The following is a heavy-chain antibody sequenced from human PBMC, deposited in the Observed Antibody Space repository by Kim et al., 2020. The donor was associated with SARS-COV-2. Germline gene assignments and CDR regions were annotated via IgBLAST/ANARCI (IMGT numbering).Heavy chain of an antibody. D-gene: IGHD6-19*01. CDR3: AKDGPGYSNGWYFLDS. J-gene: IGHJ4*02. CDR1: GLTFSSYG. V-gene: IGHV3-30*18. CDR2: ISYDGSNK. Sequence: GGSLRLSCAASGLTFSSYGMHWVRQAPGKGLEWVAVISYDGSNKYYADSVKGRFTISRDNSKNTLYLQMNSLRAEDTAVYYCAKDGPGYSNGWYFLDSWGPGTLVTVSS.